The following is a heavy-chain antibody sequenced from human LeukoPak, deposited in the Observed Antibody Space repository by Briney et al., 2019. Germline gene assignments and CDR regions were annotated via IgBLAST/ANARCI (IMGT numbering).Heavy chain of an antibody. CDR2: ISSSSSYI. CDR3: ARDGYRSSTSCSKTFDY. V-gene: IGHV3-21*01. Sequence: PGGSLRLSCAASGFTFSSYSMNWVRQAPGKGLEWVSSISSSSSYIYYADSVKGRFTISRDNAKNSLYLQMNSLRAEDTAVYYCARDGYRSSTSCSKTFDYWGQGTLVTVSS. CDR1: GFTFSSYS. D-gene: IGHD2-2*03. J-gene: IGHJ4*02.